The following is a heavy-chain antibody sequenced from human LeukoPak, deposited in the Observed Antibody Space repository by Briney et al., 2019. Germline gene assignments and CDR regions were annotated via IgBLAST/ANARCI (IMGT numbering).Heavy chain of an antibody. CDR3: ARDGPMVRGVPPMGMDV. Sequence: GGSLRLSCAAPGFTFSSYSMNWVRQAPGKGLEWVSYISSSSSTIHYADSVKGRFTISRDNAKNSLYLQMNSLRAEDTAVYYCARDGPMVRGVPPMGMDVWGQGTTVTVSS. CDR1: GFTFSSYS. CDR2: ISSSSSTI. D-gene: IGHD3-10*01. V-gene: IGHV3-48*04. J-gene: IGHJ6*02.